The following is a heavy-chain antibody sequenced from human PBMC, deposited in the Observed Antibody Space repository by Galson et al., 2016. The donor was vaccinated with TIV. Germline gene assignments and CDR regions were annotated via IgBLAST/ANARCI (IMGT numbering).Heavy chain of an antibody. D-gene: IGHD2-21*02. CDR2: IKSNSDGGTT. J-gene: IGHJ6*02. Sequence: SLRLSCAASGFTLSDAWMSWVRQAPGKGLEWVGRIKSNSDGGTTDYAAPVKGRFIISRDDSRNTLFLEMNGLKTEDTAVYYCTTPPYCGGDCWHYYYGMDVWGQGTTVTASS. V-gene: IGHV3-15*01. CDR1: GFTLSDAW. CDR3: TTPPYCGGDCWHYYYGMDV.